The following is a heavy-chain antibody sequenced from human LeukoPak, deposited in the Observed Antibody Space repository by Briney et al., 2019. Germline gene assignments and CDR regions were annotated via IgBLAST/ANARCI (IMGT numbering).Heavy chain of an antibody. CDR1: GGSISSGSYY. J-gene: IGHJ4*02. D-gene: IGHD4-11*01. Sequence: SQTLSLTCTVSGGSISSGSYYWSWIRQPAGKGLEWIGRIYTSGSTNHNPSLKSRVTISVDTSKNQFSLKLSSVTAADTAVYYCARLTVTTSPYYFDYWGQGTLVTVSS. CDR3: ARLTVTTSPYYFDY. V-gene: IGHV4-61*02. CDR2: IYTSGST.